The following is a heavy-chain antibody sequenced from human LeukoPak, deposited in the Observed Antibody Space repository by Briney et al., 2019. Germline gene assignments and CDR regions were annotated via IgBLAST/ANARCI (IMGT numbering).Heavy chain of an antibody. CDR2: VSAYNGNT. CDR1: GYTFTSYG. J-gene: IGHJ4*02. Sequence: ASVKVSCKASGYTFTSYGLSWVRQAPGQGLEWMGWVSAYNGNTNYEQKLQGRVTMTTDTSTSTAYMELSSLRSEDTAVYYCARGYDFWSGYPLWGQGTLVTVSS. V-gene: IGHV1-18*01. D-gene: IGHD3-3*01. CDR3: ARGYDFWSGYPL.